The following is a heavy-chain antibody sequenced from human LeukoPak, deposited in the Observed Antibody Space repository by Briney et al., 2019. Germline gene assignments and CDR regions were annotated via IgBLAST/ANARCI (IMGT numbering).Heavy chain of an antibody. V-gene: IGHV3-33*01. CDR1: GFTFSSYG. CDR3: ARDSGTSHWFDP. D-gene: IGHD2-2*01. J-gene: IGHJ5*02. Sequence: GGSLRLSCAASGFTFSSYGMHWVRQAPGKGLEWVAVIWYDGSNKYYADSVKGRFTISRDNSKNTLYLQMNSLRAEDTAVYYCARDSGTSHWFDPWGQGTLVTVSS. CDR2: IWYDGSNK.